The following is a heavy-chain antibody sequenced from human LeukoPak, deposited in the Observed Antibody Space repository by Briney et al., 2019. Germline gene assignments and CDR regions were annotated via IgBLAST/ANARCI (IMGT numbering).Heavy chain of an antibody. V-gene: IGHV3-48*03. D-gene: IGHD3-10*01. J-gene: IGHJ5*02. Sequence: PGGSLRLSCAGSGFTFRNYEMSWVRQAPGKGLEWVSHISRDGSTVYYRDSVKGRFTISGDNAKNSLYLQMNSLRAEDTAVYYCARDLFITMVRGVIPFDPWGQGTLVTVSS. CDR1: GFTFRNYE. CDR2: ISRDGSTV. CDR3: ARDLFITMVRGVIPFDP.